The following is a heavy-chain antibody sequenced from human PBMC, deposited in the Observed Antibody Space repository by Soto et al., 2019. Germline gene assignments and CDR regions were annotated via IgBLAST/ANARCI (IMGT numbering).Heavy chain of an antibody. D-gene: IGHD2-8*01. J-gene: IGHJ6*04. CDR3: AKDGCTNGVCYQEDV. V-gene: IGHV3-23*01. CDR1: GFTFSSYA. CDR2: ISGSGGST. Sequence: GGALRLSCAAPGFTFSSYAMSWVRQAPGKGLEWVSAISGSGGSTYYADSVKGRFTISRDNSKNTLYLQMNSLRAEDTAVYYCAKDGCTNGVCYQEDVWGKGTTVTVSS.